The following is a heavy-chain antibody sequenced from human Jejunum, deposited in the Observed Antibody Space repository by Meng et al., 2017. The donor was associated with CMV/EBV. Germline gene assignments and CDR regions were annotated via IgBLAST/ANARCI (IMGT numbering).Heavy chain of an antibody. J-gene: IGHJ4*02. V-gene: IGHV3-23*01. Sequence: AAAGFTFSESWMRWVRQAPGKGLEWVSGISGSFGSTYYADSVKGRFTIARDISKNTLYLQMSSLRAEDTAVYYCAKPITGTTRFDYWGQGTLVTVSS. CDR1: GFTFSESW. CDR3: AKPITGTTRFDY. D-gene: IGHD1-7*01. CDR2: ISGSFGST.